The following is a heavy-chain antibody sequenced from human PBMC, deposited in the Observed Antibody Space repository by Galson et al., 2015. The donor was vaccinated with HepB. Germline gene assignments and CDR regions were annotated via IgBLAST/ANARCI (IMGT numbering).Heavy chain of an antibody. V-gene: IGHV3-74*01. CDR3: ARTRGAAAEIFDN. CDR2: INSDGSYI. CDR1: GFTFSSYW. D-gene: IGHD6-13*01. Sequence: SLRLSCAASGFTFSSYWMHWVRHVPGKGLVWVSRINSDGSYITYADSVKGRFTISRDNAKNTLYLQMNSPRAEDTALYYCARTRGAAAEIFDNWGQGSLVTVSS. J-gene: IGHJ4*02.